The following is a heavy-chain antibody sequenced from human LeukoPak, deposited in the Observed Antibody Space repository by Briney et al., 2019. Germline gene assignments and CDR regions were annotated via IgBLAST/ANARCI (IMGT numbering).Heavy chain of an antibody. J-gene: IGHJ4*02. V-gene: IGHV1-46*01. D-gene: IGHD6-13*01. CDR3: ASGIAAAGPYYFDY. CDR2: INPSGGST. Sequence: ASVKVSCKASGYTFTSYGINWVRQAPGQGLEWMGIINPSGGSTSYAQKFQGRVTMTRDTSTSTVYMELSSLRSEDTAVYYCASGIAAAGPYYFDYWGQGTLVTVSS. CDR1: GYTFTSYG.